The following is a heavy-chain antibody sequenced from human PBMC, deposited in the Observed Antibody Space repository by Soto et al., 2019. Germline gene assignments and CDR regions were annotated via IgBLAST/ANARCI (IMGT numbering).Heavy chain of an antibody. CDR2: ISGSVGST. Sequence: PGGSLRLSCAASGFTFSDHGMHWVRQAPGKGLEWVSSISGSVGSTFYADSVKGRFTISRDNSMNTLYLQMSSLRAEDTAVYYCAKDRTIASRNFDSWGQGALVTVSS. CDR3: AKDRTIASRNFDS. J-gene: IGHJ4*02. CDR1: GFTFSDHG. D-gene: IGHD6-6*01. V-gene: IGHV3-23*01.